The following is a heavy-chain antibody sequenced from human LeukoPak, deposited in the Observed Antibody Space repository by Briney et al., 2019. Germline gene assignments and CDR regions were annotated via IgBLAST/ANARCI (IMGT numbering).Heavy chain of an antibody. J-gene: IGHJ4*02. Sequence: SETLSLTCTVSGGSISSSNWWSWVRQPPGKGLEWIGEIYHSGSTNYNPSLKSRVTISVDKSKNQFSLKLSSVTAADTAVYYCARDGTIGMATLDYWGQGTLVTVSS. D-gene: IGHD5-24*01. V-gene: IGHV4-4*02. CDR3: ARDGTIGMATLDY. CDR1: GGSISSSNW. CDR2: IYHSGST.